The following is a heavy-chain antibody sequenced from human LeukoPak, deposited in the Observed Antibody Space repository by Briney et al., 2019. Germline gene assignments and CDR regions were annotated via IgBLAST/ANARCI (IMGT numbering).Heavy chain of an antibody. J-gene: IGHJ2*01. V-gene: IGHV4-39*07. Sequence: SETLSLTCTVSGGSISSSSYYWGWIRQPPGKGLEWIGSIYYSGSTYYNPSLKSRVTISVDTSKNQFSLKLSSVTAADTAVYYCARTSYYGSGSWYFDLWGRGTLVSVSS. CDR3: ARTSYYGSGSWYFDL. CDR1: GGSISSSSYY. CDR2: IYYSGST. D-gene: IGHD3-10*01.